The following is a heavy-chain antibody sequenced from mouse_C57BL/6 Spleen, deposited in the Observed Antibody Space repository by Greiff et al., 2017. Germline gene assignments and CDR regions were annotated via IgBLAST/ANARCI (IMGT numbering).Heavy chain of an antibody. D-gene: IGHD5-1-1*01. CDR1: GYTFTSYW. CDR3: AREGDDTYYFDY. V-gene: IGHV1-61*01. CDR2: IYPSDSET. J-gene: IGHJ2*01. Sequence: QVQLQQPGAELVRPGSSVKLSCEASGYTFTSYWMDWVKQRPGQGLEWIGNIYPSDSETHYNQKFKDKATLTVDKSSSTAYMQLSSLTSEDSAVYYCAREGDDTYYFDYWGQGTTLTVSS.